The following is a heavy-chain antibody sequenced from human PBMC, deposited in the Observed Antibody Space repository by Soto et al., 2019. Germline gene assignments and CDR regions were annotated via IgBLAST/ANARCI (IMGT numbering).Heavy chain of an antibody. CDR3: ARGGVVVADDWYFDL. J-gene: IGHJ2*01. CDR2: ISSSSSTI. D-gene: IGHD2-15*01. V-gene: IGHV3-48*01. CDR1: GFTFSSYS. Sequence: EVQLVESGGGLVQPGGSLRLSCAASGFTFSSYSMNWVRQAPGKGLEWVSYISSSSSTIYYADSVKGRFTISRDNAKNSLYLQMNRLGAEDTAVYYCARGGVVVADDWYFDLWGRGTLVTVSS.